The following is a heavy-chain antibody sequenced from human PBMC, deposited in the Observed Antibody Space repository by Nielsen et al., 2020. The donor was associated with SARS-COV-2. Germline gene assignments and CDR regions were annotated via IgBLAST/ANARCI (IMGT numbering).Heavy chain of an antibody. CDR3: AKAPSSSSWYSPFDY. CDR1: GFTFSDYY. CDR2: ISSSGSTI. V-gene: IGHV3-11*01. Sequence: GGSLRLSCAASGFTFSDYYMSWIRQAPGKGLEWVSYISSSGSTIYYADSVKGRFTISRDNAKNSLYLQMNSLRAEDTAVYYCAKAPSSSSWYSPFDYWGQGTLVTVSS. J-gene: IGHJ4*02. D-gene: IGHD6-13*01.